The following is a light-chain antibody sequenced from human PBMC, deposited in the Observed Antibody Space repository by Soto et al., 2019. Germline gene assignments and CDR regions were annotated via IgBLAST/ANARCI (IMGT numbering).Light chain of an antibody. Sequence: QSALTQPPSVSGSPGQSVTISCTGTSSDVGSYNRVSWYQQPPGTAPKLMIYGVSNRPSGVPDRFSGSKSGNTASLTISGLQAEDEADYSCSSYTSSSTVVFGGGTQLTVL. CDR2: GVS. CDR3: SSYTSSSTVV. J-gene: IGLJ2*01. V-gene: IGLV2-18*02. CDR1: SSDVGSYNR.